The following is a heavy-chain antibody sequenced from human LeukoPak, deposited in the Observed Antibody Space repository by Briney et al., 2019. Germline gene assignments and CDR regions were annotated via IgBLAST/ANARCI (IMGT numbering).Heavy chain of an antibody. V-gene: IGHV3-23*01. CDR1: GFTFSSHS. CDR3: AKSPLASCSGVKCYPLDY. D-gene: IGHD2-15*01. CDR2: ITGSTGNT. J-gene: IGHJ4*02. Sequence: GGSLRLSCAASGFTFSSHSMNWVRQAPGKGLEWVSAITGSTGNTYYADSVKGRFTISRDNSKSTLYLQMSNLRVEDTAIYSCAKSPLASCSGVKCYPLDYWGQGTLVTVSS.